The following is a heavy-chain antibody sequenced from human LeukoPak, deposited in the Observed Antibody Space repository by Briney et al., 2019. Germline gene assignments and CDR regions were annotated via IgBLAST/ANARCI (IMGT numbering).Heavy chain of an antibody. CDR3: ARAVESSSGLWYYYYYYMDV. D-gene: IGHD6-6*01. J-gene: IGHJ6*03. V-gene: IGHV4-59*11. CDR2: IYYSGST. CDR1: GGSISSHY. Sequence: SETLSLTCTVSGGSISSHYGSWIRQPPGKGLEWIGYIYYSGSTNYNPSLKSRVTISVDTSKNQFSLRLSSVTAADTAVYYCARAVESSSGLWYYYYYYMDVWGKGTTVTVSS.